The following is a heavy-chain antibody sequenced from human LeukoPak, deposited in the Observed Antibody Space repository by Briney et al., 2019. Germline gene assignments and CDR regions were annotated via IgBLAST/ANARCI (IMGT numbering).Heavy chain of an antibody. CDR3: ARVLPVPYLLDS. V-gene: IGHV4-38-2*01. D-gene: IGHD2/OR15-2a*01. J-gene: IGHJ4*02. Sequence: TTSETLSLTCAISGHSSTRGYYWAWFRQSPGKGLEWIATFFQSKKSFYNASLKSRVIMSLDTSKSQFSLNPTSVTAADTAVYYCARVLPVPYLLDSWGQGTHVTVSS. CDR1: GHSSTRGYY. CDR2: FFQSKKS.